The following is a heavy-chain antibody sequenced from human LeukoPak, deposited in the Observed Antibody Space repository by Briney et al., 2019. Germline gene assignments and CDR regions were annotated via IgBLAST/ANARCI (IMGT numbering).Heavy chain of an antibody. D-gene: IGHD6-6*01. J-gene: IGHJ4*02. CDR3: AKDLGAEYSSSSGFDY. CDR1: GFTVSGNY. Sequence: PGGSLRLSCATSGFTVSGNYMSWVRQAPGKGLEWVSAIYSGGKTYYADSVKGRFTISRDNSKNTLYLQMNSLRAEDTAVYYCAKDLGAEYSSSSGFDYWGQGTLVTVSS. CDR2: IYSGGKT. V-gene: IGHV3-66*01.